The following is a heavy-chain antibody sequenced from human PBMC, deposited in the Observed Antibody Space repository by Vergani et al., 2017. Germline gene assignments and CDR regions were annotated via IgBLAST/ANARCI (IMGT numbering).Heavy chain of an antibody. CDR2: IWYDGSNK. CDR3: AKARDPNCKGGNCYSYYYGLDL. Sequence: QVQLQESGGGVVQPGRSLRLSCAASGFTFSSYAMHWVRQAPGKGLEWVAVIWYDGSNKYYADSVKGRFTISRDNAKNSLYLQMNSLRVEDTAIYYCAKARDPNCKGGNCYSYYYGLDLWGQGTTVTVSS. J-gene: IGHJ6*02. D-gene: IGHD2-21*01. V-gene: IGHV3-33*03. CDR1: GFTFSSYA.